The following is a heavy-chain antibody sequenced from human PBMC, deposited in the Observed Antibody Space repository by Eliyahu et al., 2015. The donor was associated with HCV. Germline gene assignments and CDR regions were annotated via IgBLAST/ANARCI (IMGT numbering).Heavy chain of an antibody. Sequence: QVQLVQSGAEMKKPGASVKVTCTASGYNLIDNDLHWVRQAPGQGLQWLGRIHPKNGDTYYAQDFRGRVTITTETSSHTGFMELTRLTSDDTAVYYCTRDQMGSYLDWGQGTLVTVSS. D-gene: IGHD1-26*01. CDR2: IHPKNGDT. CDR1: GYNLIDND. V-gene: IGHV1-2*02. J-gene: IGHJ4*02. CDR3: TRDQMGSYLD.